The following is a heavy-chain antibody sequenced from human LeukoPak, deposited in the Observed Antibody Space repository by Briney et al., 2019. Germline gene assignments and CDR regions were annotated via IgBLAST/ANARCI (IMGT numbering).Heavy chain of an antibody. CDR1: GFTFSAHA. CDR2: VSIGGTGT. J-gene: IGHJ4*02. Sequence: PGGSLRLSCAASGFTFSAHAMSWVRQAPGKGLEWVSTVSIGGTGTYYTDSVQGRFTISRGNSKNMVFLQMNSLRVDGTAIYYCAKDFGVTGAEIFDYWGQGTLVTVSS. D-gene: IGHD2-8*01. V-gene: IGHV3-23*01. CDR3: AKDFGVTGAEIFDY.